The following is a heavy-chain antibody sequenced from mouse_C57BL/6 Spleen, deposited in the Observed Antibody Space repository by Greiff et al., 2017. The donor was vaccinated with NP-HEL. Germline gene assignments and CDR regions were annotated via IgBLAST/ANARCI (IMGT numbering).Heavy chain of an antibody. V-gene: IGHV14-2*01. J-gene: IGHJ4*01. CDR2: IDPEDGET. CDR1: GFNIKDYY. Sequence: VQLQQSGAELVKPGASVKLSCTASGFNIKDYYMHWVKQRTEQGLEWIGRIDPEDGETKYAPQFQGKATITADTSSNTAYLQISSQASEDTAVYYCARENGMDYWGQGTSVTVSS. CDR3: ARENGMDY.